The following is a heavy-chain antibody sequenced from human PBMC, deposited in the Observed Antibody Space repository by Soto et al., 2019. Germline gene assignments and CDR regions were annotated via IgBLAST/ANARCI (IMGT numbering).Heavy chain of an antibody. V-gene: IGHV3-13*01. D-gene: IGHD3-16*01. CDR1: GFTFSRPH. CDR2: IDSAGDA. Sequence: GGAPRPSCSAPGFTFSRPHMPSVPPSTGKGLEWVSGIDSAGDAKYLASVKGRFTISRDNSKDTLYLQMDSLRVEDTAVYYCAKVRSPIRLLFAFDVWGQGTVVTVSS. CDR3: AKVRSPIRLLFAFDV. J-gene: IGHJ3*01.